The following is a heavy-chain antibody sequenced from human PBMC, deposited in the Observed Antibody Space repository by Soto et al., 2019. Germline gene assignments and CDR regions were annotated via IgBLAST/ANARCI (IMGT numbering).Heavy chain of an antibody. V-gene: IGHV3-74*01. CDR2: MNSDGSST. Sequence: AGYLRLTFATSGFNISSYWTHWVCQAPGKGLVWVSRMNSDGSSTSSADSVKGRFTISIDNAKNTLYLQMNSLRAEDTAGYYCARGSSSWYSYWGQGTLVTVSS. CDR3: ARGSSSWYSY. CDR1: GFNISSYW. D-gene: IGHD6-13*01. J-gene: IGHJ4*02.